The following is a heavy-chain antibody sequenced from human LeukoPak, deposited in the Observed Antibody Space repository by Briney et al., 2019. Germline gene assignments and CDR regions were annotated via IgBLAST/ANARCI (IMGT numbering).Heavy chain of an antibody. CDR1: GGSFSGYY. CDR3: ARTPYYYYYGMDV. J-gene: IGHJ6*02. D-gene: IGHD2-15*01. V-gene: IGHV4-34*01. CDR2: INHSGFT. Sequence: SETLSLTCSVYGGSFSGYYWSWIRQPPGKGLEWIGEINHSGFTNYYPSLKSRVTISVDTSKNHFSLKLSSVTAADTAVYYCARTPYYYYYGMDVWGQGTTVTVSS.